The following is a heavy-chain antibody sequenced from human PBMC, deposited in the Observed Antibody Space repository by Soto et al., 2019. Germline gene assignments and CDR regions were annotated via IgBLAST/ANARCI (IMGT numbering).Heavy chain of an antibody. J-gene: IGHJ4*02. CDR2: IWYDGSNK. V-gene: IGHV3-33*01. D-gene: IGHD2-15*01. CDR3: VRDGASRGGSYSLDY. CDR1: GFTFSSYG. Sequence: QVQLVESGGGVVQPGRSLRLSCAASGFTFSSYGMHWVREAAGKGLEWVAVIWYDGSNKYYADSVKGRFTISRDNSKNTLNLQMNSLRAQDTAVYYCVRDGASRGGSYSLDYWGQVKLFTVSS.